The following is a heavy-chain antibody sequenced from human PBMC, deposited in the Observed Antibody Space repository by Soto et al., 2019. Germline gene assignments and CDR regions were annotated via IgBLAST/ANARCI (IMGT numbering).Heavy chain of an antibody. CDR2: INHSGRV. J-gene: IGHJ5*01. CDR3: STRAYDTNGYYRFDP. V-gene: IGHV4-34*01. D-gene: IGHD3-22*01. CDR1: GGSFSGHS. Sequence: SETPSLTCAVYGGSFSGHSWTWIRQSPGKGLEWIGDINHSGRVNYSPSLKSRVTISLDTSKNQFSLTLSAVTAADTAMYYCSTRAYDTNGYYRFDPWGQGTLVTV.